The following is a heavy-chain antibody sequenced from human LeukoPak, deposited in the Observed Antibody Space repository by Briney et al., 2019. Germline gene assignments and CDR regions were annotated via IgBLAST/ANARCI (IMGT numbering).Heavy chain of an antibody. CDR3: ARQEYCSGGSCYTWFDP. J-gene: IGHJ5*02. V-gene: IGHV5-51*01. D-gene: IGHD2-15*01. CDR2: IYPADSDI. CDR1: GYSFPSYW. Sequence: GESLKISCKGSGYSFPSYWIGWVRQMPGKGLEWMGIIYPADSDIRYSPSFQGQVTISADKSISTAYLQWSSLKASDTAMYYCARQEYCSGGSCYTWFDPWGQGTLVIVSS.